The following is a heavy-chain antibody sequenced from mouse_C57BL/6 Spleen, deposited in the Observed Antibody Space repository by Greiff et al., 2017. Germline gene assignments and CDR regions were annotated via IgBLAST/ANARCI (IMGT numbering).Heavy chain of an antibody. V-gene: IGHV1-69*01. D-gene: IGHD1-1*02. J-gene: IGHJ4*01. CDR1: GYTFTSYW. CDR3: ARSWGYGGDY. Sequence: VQLQQPGAELVMPGASVKLSCKASGYTFTSYWMLWVKQRPGQGLEWIGEIDPSDSYTNYNQKFKGKSTLTVDKSSSTAYMQLSSLTSEDSAVYYCARSWGYGGDYWGQGTSVTVSS. CDR2: IDPSDSYT.